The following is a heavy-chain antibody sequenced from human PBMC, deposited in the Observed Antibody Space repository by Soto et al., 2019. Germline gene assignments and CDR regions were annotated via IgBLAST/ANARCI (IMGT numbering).Heavy chain of an antibody. V-gene: IGHV4-39*01. CDR3: ARQRYSSGSFG. CDR1: GGSISSSSYY. Sequence: SETLYLTCTVSGGSISSSSYYWGWIRQPPGKGLEWIGSIYYSGSTYYNPSLKSRVTISVDTSKNQFSLKLSSVTAADTAVYYCARQRYSSGSFGWGQGTMVTV. D-gene: IGHD6-19*01. CDR2: IYYSGST. J-gene: IGHJ3*01.